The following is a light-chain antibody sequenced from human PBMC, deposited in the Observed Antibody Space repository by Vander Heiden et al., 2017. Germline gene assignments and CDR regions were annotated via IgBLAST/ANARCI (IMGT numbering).Light chain of an antibody. CDR1: KLGDKY. CDR3: QAWDNNIVV. J-gene: IGLJ3*02. V-gene: IGLV3-1*01. CDR2: QDN. Sequence: SYEVTQPPSVSVSPGQTASLTCSGDKLGDKYACWYQQKPGQSPVLVIYQDNKRPSVIPERFSGSTSGNTATLTISGTQPMDEADYYCQAWDNNIVVFGGGTKLTVL.